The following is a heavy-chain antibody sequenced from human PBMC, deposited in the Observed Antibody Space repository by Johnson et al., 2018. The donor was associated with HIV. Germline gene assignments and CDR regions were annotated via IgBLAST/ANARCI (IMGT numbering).Heavy chain of an antibody. CDR2: ISYDGSNK. D-gene: IGHD4-17*01. V-gene: IGHV3-30*18. J-gene: IGHJ3*02. CDR1: GFTFSSYG. CDR3: AKGENDYGDYVLDAFDI. Sequence: QMLLVESGGGVVQPGRSLRLSCAASGFTFSSYGMHWVRQAPGKGLEWVAVISYDGSNKYYADSVKGRFTISRDNSKNTLYLQMNSLRAEDTAVYYCAKGENDYGDYVLDAFDIWGQGTMVTVSS.